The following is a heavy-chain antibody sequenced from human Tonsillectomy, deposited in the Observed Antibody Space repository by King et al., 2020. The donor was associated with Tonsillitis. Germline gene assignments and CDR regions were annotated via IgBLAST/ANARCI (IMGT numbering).Heavy chain of an antibody. CDR1: GGSVSSSSYY. CDR2: SSSRGST. V-gene: IGHV4-39*01. J-gene: IGHJ4*02. CDR3: ARPGLGPFDY. D-gene: IGHD3-16*01. Sequence: QLQDSGPGLGEPSENLSLTCTVSGGSVSSSSYYLGWIRQPPGKGLEGIVTSSSRGSTSYKTALQSRFTISVDTSKNQFSLNLSSVTAADTAVYYCARPGLGPFDYWGQGTLVTVSS.